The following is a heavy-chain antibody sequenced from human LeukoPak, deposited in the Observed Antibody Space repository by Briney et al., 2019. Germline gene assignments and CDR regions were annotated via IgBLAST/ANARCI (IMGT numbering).Heavy chain of an antibody. CDR1: GDSVSSNSAA. CDR2: TYYRSKWYN. J-gene: IGHJ5*02. CDR3: ARDFATVVTLGSSWFDP. Sequence: SQTLSLTCAISGDSVSSNSAAWNWIRQSPSRGLEWLGRTYYRSKWYNDYAVSVKSRITINPDTSKNQFSLQLNSVTPEDTAVYYCARDFATVVTLGSSWFDPWGQGTLVTVSS. D-gene: IGHD4-23*01. V-gene: IGHV6-1*01.